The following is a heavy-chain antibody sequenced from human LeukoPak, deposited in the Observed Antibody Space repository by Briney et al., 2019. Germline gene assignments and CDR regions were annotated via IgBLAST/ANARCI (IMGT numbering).Heavy chain of an antibody. Sequence: SETLSLTCTVSGGSISSGGYYWSWIRQHPGKGLEWIGYIYYSGSTYYNPSLKSRVTISVDTSKNQFSLKLSSVTAADTAVYYCASAVEYYDFWSGYLKYFQDWGQGTLVTVSS. J-gene: IGHJ1*01. CDR1: GGSISSGGYY. V-gene: IGHV4-31*03. D-gene: IGHD3-3*01. CDR3: ASAVEYYDFWSGYLKYFQD. CDR2: IYYSGST.